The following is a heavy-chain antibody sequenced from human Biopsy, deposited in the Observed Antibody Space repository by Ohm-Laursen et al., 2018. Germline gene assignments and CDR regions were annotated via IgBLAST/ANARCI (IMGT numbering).Heavy chain of an antibody. J-gene: IGHJ4*02. V-gene: IGHV1-8*02. D-gene: IGHD3-22*01. CDR2: MNPNSGNT. Sequence: SVKVSCKASGYTFTGYHVHWARQAPGQGLEWMGWMNPNSGNTGYAQKFQGRVTMTRNTSISTAYMELSSLTSVDTAVYYCARDFNYDGGGSFNFDYWGQGTLVTVSS. CDR1: GYTFTGYH. CDR3: ARDFNYDGGGSFNFDY.